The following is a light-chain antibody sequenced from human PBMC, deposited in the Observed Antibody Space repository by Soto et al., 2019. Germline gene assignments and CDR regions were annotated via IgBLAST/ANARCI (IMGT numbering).Light chain of an antibody. Sequence: DIQLTQSPSSLSASVGDRVTITCRASQSISSCLNWYQQKPGKAPKLLIYAASSLQSGVPSSFSGSGSGTDFTLTISSLQPYDFAPYYCQQSYSTLPYTFGQGPKLEIK. J-gene: IGKJ2*01. CDR2: AAS. CDR3: QQSYSTLPYT. CDR1: QSISSC. V-gene: IGKV1-39*01.